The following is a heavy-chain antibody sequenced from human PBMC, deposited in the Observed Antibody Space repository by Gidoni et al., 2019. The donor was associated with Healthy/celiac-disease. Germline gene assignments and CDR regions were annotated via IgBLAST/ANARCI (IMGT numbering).Heavy chain of an antibody. J-gene: IGHJ4*02. Sequence: EVQLVEFGGGLVQPGGSLRLPCSVSGFTFSSYWMPLLRQAPGKGLVWVSRINSDGSSTSYADSVKGRFTISRDNAKNTLYLQMNSLRAEDTAVYYCARGKGMGSDYWGQGTLVTVSS. CDR2: INSDGSST. D-gene: IGHD1-26*01. V-gene: IGHV3-74*01. CDR3: ARGKGMGSDY. CDR1: GFTFSSYW.